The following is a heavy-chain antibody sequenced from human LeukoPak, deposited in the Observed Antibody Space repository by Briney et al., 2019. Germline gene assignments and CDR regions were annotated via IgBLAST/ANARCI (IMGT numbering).Heavy chain of an antibody. D-gene: IGHD5-12*01. CDR2: ISYDGSNK. J-gene: IGHJ4*02. CDR3: ARGYSGYVFDY. CDR1: GFTFSSYA. Sequence: GGSLRLSCAASGFTFSSYAMHWVRQAPGKGLEWVAVISYDGSNKYYADSVKGRFTISRDNSKNTLYLQMNSLRAEDTAVYYCARGYSGYVFDYWGQGTLVTVSS. V-gene: IGHV3-30*04.